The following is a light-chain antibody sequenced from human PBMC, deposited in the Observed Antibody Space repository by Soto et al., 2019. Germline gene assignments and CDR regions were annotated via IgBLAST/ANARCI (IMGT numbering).Light chain of an antibody. CDR1: RSNLGNND. J-gene: IGLJ1*01. CDR3: GTWDRILSVYV. CDR2: DNV. Sequence: QSVLTQTPSVSAPPGQKVTISCSGRRSNLGNNDVYWYRQFPGAAPELVIYDNVKRPSGIPARFSGSKSGMSVTLGITGLQTGDEADYYCGTWDRILSVYVFGTGTKLTVL. V-gene: IGLV1-51*01.